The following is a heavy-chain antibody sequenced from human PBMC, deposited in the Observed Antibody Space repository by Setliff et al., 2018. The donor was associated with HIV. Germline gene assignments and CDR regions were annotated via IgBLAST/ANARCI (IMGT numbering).Heavy chain of an antibody. J-gene: IGHJ6*02. CDR3: AREIRTVYTGGHYFYGKDV. D-gene: IGHD3-16*01. CDR2: IGTGGDT. CDR1: GFTFSDYD. Sequence: PGGSLRLSCEASGFTFSDYDFHWVRQAAGKGLEWVSAIGTGGDTYYVDSVKGRFTISRENARNSLYLQMNSLRVGDTAVYYCAREIRTVYTGGHYFYGKDVWGQGTAVTVSS. V-gene: IGHV3-13*01.